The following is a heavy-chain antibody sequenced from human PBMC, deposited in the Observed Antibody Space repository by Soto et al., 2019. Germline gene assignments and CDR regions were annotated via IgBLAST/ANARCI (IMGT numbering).Heavy chain of an antibody. V-gene: IGHV1-2*04. CDR2: INPNSGGT. CDR1: GYTFTGYY. CDR3: ARGLSLPDSSGYYSYGMDV. J-gene: IGHJ6*02. D-gene: IGHD3-22*01. Sequence: ASVKVSCKASGYTFTGYYMHWVRQAPGQGLEWMGWINPNSGGTNYAQKFQGWVTMTRDTSISTAYMELSRLRSDDTAVYYCARGLSLPDSSGYYSYGMDVWGQGTTVTVSS.